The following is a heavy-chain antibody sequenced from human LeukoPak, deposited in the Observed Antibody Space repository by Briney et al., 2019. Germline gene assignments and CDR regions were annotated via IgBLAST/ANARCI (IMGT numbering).Heavy chain of an antibody. J-gene: IGHJ4*02. CDR2: ITGNGGTT. V-gene: IGHV3-21*01. Sequence: GGSLRLSCAASGFSFSNYGMNWVRQAPGKGLEWVSGITGNGGTTYYADSVKGRFTISRDNAKNSLYLQMNSLRAEDTAVYYCARGGSDSSGYYRYYFDYWGQGTLVTVSS. CDR3: ARGGSDSSGYYRYYFDY. CDR1: GFSFSNYG. D-gene: IGHD3-22*01.